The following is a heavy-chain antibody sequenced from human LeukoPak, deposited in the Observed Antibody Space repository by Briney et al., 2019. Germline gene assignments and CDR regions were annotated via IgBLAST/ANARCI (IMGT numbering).Heavy chain of an antibody. Sequence: ASVKVSCKASGGTFSSYAISWVRQAPGQGLEWMGGIIPIFGTANYAQKFQGRVTITADKSTSTAYMELSSLRSEDTAVYYCASRAIAVGGTTDYYYYYMDAWGKGTTVTVSS. V-gene: IGHV1-69*06. CDR2: IIPIFGTA. CDR3: ASRAIAVGGTTDYYYYYMDA. CDR1: GGTFSSYA. D-gene: IGHD6-19*01. J-gene: IGHJ6*03.